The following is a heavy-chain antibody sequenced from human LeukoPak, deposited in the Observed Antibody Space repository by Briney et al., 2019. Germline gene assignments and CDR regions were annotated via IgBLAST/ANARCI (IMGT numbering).Heavy chain of an antibody. D-gene: IGHD2-21*02. CDR3: ASLAYCGGDCYSPYYYMDV. CDR1: GYTFTSYY. CDR2: INPSGGST. V-gene: IGHV1-46*01. J-gene: IGHJ6*03. Sequence: ASVKASCKASGYTFTSYYMHWVRQAPGQGLEWMGIINPSGGSTSYAQKFQGRVTMTRDTSTSTVYMELSSLRSEDTAVYYCASLAYCGGDCYSPYYYMDVWGKGTTVTVSS.